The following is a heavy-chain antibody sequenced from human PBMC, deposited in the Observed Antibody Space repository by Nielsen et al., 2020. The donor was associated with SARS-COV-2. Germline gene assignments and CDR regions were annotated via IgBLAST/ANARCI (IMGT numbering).Heavy chain of an antibody. Sequence: GESLKISCAASGFTFSNYGMHWVRQAPGKGLEWVALIIIDENKRSYADFVGGRFTISRDNSRNTLYLQLNNLREDDTAVYYCARDTGTYVSGWWKDFSNNMDVWGKGTTVTVS. CDR3: ARDTGTYVSGWWKDFSNNMDV. J-gene: IGHJ6*03. CDR2: IIIDENKR. V-gene: IGHV3-30*03. CDR1: GFTFSNYG. D-gene: IGHD6-19*01.